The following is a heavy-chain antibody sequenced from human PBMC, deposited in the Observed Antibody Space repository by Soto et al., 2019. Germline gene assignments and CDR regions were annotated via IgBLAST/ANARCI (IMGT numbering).Heavy chain of an antibody. D-gene: IGHD6-13*01. CDR3: ARDKGAAAVGMDV. J-gene: IGHJ6*02. Sequence: PGGSLRRSCAASGFTFSSYAMHWVRQAPGKGLEWVAVISYGGSNKYYADSVKGRFTISRDNSKNTLYLQMNSLRAEDTAVYYCARDKGAAAVGMDVWGQGTTVTVSS. V-gene: IGHV3-30-3*01. CDR1: GFTFSSYA. CDR2: ISYGGSNK.